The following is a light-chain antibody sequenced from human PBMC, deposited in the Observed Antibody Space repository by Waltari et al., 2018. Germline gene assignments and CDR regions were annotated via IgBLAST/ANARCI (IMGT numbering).Light chain of an antibody. V-gene: IGKV3-20*01. J-gene: IGKJ1*01. CDR2: DAS. CDR3: QKYGTLPAT. CDR1: QIVSRT. Sequence: EVMLTQSPGTLSLSPGERATLSCRASQIVSRTLAWYQQKPGQAPRLLIYDASRRATGIPDRFSGSGSGTDFSLTISRLEPEDFAVYYCQKYGTLPATFGQGTKVEIK.